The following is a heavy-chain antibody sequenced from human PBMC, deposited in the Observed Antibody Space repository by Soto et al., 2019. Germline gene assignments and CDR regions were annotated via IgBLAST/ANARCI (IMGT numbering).Heavy chain of an antibody. CDR1: GFTFSSYS. V-gene: IGHV3-21*01. Sequence: GGSLRLSCAASGFTFSSYSMNWVRQAPGKGLEWVSSISSSSSYIYYADSVKGRFTISRDNAKNSLYLQMNSLRAEDTAVYYCARDLEWGLRYFDWTPSRADYYYGMDVWGQGTTVTVSS. J-gene: IGHJ6*02. CDR2: ISSSSSYI. CDR3: ARDLEWGLRYFDWTPSRADYYYGMDV. D-gene: IGHD3-9*01.